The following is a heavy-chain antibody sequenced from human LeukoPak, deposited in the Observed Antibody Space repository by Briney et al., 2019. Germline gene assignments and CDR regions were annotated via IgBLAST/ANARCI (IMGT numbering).Heavy chain of an antibody. D-gene: IGHD2-2*01. V-gene: IGHV1-2*02. CDR3: ARDSDYQLLQNWFGP. J-gene: IGHJ5*02. CDR1: GYTFTGYY. Sequence: ASVKVSCKASGYTFTGYYMHWVRQAPGQGLEWMGWINPNSGGTNYAQKFQGRVTMTRDTSISTAYMELSRLRSDDTAVYYCARDSDYQLLQNWFGPWGQGTLVTVSS. CDR2: INPNSGGT.